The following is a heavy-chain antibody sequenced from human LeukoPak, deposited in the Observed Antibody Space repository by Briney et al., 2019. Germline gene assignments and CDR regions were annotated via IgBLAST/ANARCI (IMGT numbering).Heavy chain of an antibody. CDR3: ARDEVTTVTTVWFDP. CDR1: GYTFTSYG. V-gene: IGHV1-18*01. J-gene: IGHJ5*02. Sequence: GASVKVSCKASGYTFTSYGISWVRQAPGQGLEWMGWIGAYNGNTNYAQKLQGRVTMTTDTSTSTAYMELRSLRSDDTAVYYCARDEVTTVTTVWFDPWGQGTLVTVSS. CDR2: IGAYNGNT. D-gene: IGHD4-17*01.